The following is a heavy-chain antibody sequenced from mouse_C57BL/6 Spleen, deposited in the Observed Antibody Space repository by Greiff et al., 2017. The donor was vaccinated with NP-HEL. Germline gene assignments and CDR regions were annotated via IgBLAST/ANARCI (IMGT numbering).Heavy chain of an antibody. Sequence: VKLMESGPGLVAPSQSLSITCTVSGFSLTSYAISWVRQPPGKGLEWLGVIWPGGGTNYNSALKSRLSISKDNSKSQVFLKMNSLQTDDTARYYCARKGKKTNYGSSYAMDYWGQGTSVTVSS. D-gene: IGHD1-1*01. CDR3: ARKGKKTNYGSSYAMDY. V-gene: IGHV2-9-1*01. CDR1: GFSLTSYA. CDR2: IWPGGGT. J-gene: IGHJ4*01.